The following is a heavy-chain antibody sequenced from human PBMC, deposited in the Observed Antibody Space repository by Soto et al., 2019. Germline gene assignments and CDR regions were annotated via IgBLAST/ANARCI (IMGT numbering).Heavy chain of an antibody. V-gene: IGHV4-59*01. CDR1: GGSISSYD. J-gene: IGHJ4*02. CDR3: ARTYYYGSGSLYYFDY. D-gene: IGHD3-10*01. Sequence: PSETLSLTCTVSGGSISSYDWSWIRQPPGKGLEWIGYIYYSGSTNYNPSLKSRVTISVDTSKNQFSLKLSSVTAADTAVYYCARTYYYGSGSLYYFDYWGQGTLVNVSS. CDR2: IYYSGST.